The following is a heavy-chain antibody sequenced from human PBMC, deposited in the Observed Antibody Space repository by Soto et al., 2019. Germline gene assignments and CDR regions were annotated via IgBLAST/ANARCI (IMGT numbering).Heavy chain of an antibody. V-gene: IGHV4-30-4*01. D-gene: IGHD6-6*01. CDR1: GGSISSGDYY. Sequence: QVQLQESCPGLVKPSQTLSLTCTVSGGSISSGDYYWSWIRQPPGKGLEWIGYIYYSGSTYYNPSLKSRITISVDTSKNQFSLKLSSVTAADTAVYYCARERPDGARLDPWGQGTLVTVSS. CDR2: IYYSGST. J-gene: IGHJ5*02. CDR3: ARERPDGARLDP.